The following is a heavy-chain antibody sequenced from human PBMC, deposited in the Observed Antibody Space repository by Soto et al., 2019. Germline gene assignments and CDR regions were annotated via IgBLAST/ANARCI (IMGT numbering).Heavy chain of an antibody. D-gene: IGHD3-10*01. CDR3: GRVMRSLLSITALDT. V-gene: IGHV1-46*01. CDR2: IDPSGCKT. CDR1: GYTFTRDQ. Sequence: ASVKVSFKASGYTFTRDQIHWVRQAPGQGLEWMGMIDPSGCKTNYAQKFQGRVTMTRDTSTSTVYMALSSLRSEDTAIYFCGRVMRSLLSITALDTWGQGTLVTVSS. J-gene: IGHJ5*02.